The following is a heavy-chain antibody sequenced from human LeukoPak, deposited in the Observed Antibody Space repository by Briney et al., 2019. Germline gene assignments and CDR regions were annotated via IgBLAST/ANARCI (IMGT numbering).Heavy chain of an antibody. CDR3: ARDRVPAATPGDSWFDP. J-gene: IGHJ5*02. Sequence: TGGSLTLSCAASGFTFNTYSMNWVRQAPGKGLEWVSSISSSSRYIYYADSVKGRFTTSRDNAKNSLYLQMNSLTAEDTAVYYCARDRVPAATPGDSWFDPWGQGTLVTVSS. D-gene: IGHD2-2*01. CDR2: ISSSSRYI. V-gene: IGHV3-21*01. CDR1: GFTFNTYS.